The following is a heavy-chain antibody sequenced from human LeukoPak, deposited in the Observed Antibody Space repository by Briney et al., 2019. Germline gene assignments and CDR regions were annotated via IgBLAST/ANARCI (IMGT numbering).Heavy chain of an antibody. CDR1: GFTFSNYA. V-gene: IGHV3-23*01. J-gene: IGHJ4*02. Sequence: GGSLRLSCAASGFTFSNYAMNWVRQAPGKGLKWVSIISNSGSNTHYADSVKGRFSISRDNSKNTLYLQMNSLRAEDTAVYYCAREGVYDSWDYWGQGTLVTVSS. CDR3: AREGVYDSWDY. D-gene: IGHD3-3*01. CDR2: ISNSGSNT.